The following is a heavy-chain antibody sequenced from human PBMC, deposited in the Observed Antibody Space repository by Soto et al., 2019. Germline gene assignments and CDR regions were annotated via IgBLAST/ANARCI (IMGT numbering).Heavy chain of an antibody. J-gene: IGHJ6*03. CDR2: IYYSGST. D-gene: IGHD2-2*02. CDR1: GGSISSYY. Sequence: SETLSLTCTVSGGSISSYYWSWIRQPPGKGLEWIGYIYYSGSTNYNPSLKSRVTISVDTSKNQFSLKLSSVTAADTAVYYCARLSTDIVVVPAAITRYYYYMDVWGKGTTVTVSS. CDR3: ARLSTDIVVVPAAITRYYYYMDV. V-gene: IGHV4-59*08.